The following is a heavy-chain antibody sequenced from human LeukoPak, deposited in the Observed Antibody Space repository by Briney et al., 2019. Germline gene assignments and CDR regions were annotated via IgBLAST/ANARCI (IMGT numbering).Heavy chain of an antibody. CDR2: INHSGST. CDR1: GGSFSGYY. Sequence: PSETLSLTCAVYGGSFSGYYWSWIRQSPGKGLEWIGEINHSGSTNYNPSLKSRVTISVDTSKNQFSLKLSSVTAADTAVYYCARHAPWLLWFGELESWFDPWGQGTLVTVSS. J-gene: IGHJ5*02. V-gene: IGHV4-34*01. D-gene: IGHD3-10*01. CDR3: ARHAPWLLWFGELESWFDP.